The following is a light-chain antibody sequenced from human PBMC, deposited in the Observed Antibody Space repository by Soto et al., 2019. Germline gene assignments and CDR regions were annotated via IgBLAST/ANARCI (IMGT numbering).Light chain of an antibody. J-gene: IGLJ3*02. CDR3: SSYSTISTLM. CDR2: EVN. CDR1: SSDVGTYNY. V-gene: IGLV2-14*01. Sequence: QSALTQPASMSGSPGQSITISCTGTSSDVGTYNYVSWYQQHPGKAPKLLIFEVNYRPSGVSNRFSGSKSGNTASLTISGLQAEDEADYYCSSYSTISTLMFGGGTKLTVL.